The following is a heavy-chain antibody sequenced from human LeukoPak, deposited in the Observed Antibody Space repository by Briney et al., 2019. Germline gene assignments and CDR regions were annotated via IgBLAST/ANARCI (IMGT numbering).Heavy chain of an antibody. D-gene: IGHD2-21*01. Sequence: PSKTLSLTCTVSGGSISSYYWSWIRQPPGKGLEWIGEINHNGSTNCNPSLKSRVTISVDTSKNQSSLKLTSVSAADTAMYYCASSYIPSRGMDVWGQGTTVTVSS. CDR2: INHNGST. CDR3: ASSYIPSRGMDV. CDR1: GGSISSYY. V-gene: IGHV4-34*01. J-gene: IGHJ6*02.